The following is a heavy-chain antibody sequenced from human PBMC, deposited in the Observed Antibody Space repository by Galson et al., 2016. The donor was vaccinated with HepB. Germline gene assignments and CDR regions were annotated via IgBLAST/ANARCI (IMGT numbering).Heavy chain of an antibody. CDR1: GYSFSSNW. CDR2: IYPGDSDT. D-gene: IGHD1/OR15-1a*01. J-gene: IGHJ3*02. CDR3: ARPLLEDPLWGENNNSFDI. Sequence: QSGAEVKKPGESLKISCEGSGYSFSSNWIGWVRQMPGKGLEWMGIIYPGDSDTRYSPSFQGQVTISADKSISTAYLHWSSLKASDTAMYYCARPLLEDPLWGENNNSFDIWGQGTMGTVSS. V-gene: IGHV5-51*03.